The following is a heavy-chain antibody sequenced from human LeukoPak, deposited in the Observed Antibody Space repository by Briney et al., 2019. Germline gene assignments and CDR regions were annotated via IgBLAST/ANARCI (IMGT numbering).Heavy chain of an antibody. Sequence: GGSLRLSCAASGFTFSSYWMSWVRQAPGKGLEWVANIKKDESEKYYVDSVKGRFTISRDNAKNSLYLQMNSLRAEDTAVYYCAELGITMIGGVWGKGTTVTISS. J-gene: IGHJ6*04. CDR2: IKKDESEK. D-gene: IGHD3-10*02. CDR1: GFTFSSYW. CDR3: AELGITMIGGV. V-gene: IGHV3-7*01.